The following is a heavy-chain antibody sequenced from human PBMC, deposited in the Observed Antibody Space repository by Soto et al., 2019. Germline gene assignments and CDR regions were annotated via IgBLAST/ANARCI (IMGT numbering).Heavy chain of an antibody. V-gene: IGHV1-8*02. CDR3: TRALRGDYGWIDL. CDR2: MNPNSGNT. Sequence: ASVKVSCKASGYTFSSFDINWVRQAPGQGLEWMGRMNPNSGNTGYTQKFQGRVSMTRNFSISTAYMELSSLKSEDTAVYYCTRALRGDYGWIDLWGQGXMVT. J-gene: IGHJ3*01. CDR1: GYTFSSFD. D-gene: IGHD2-21*02.